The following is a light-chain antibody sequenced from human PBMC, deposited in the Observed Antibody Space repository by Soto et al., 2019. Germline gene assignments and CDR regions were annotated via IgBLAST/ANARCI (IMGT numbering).Light chain of an antibody. Sequence: DIQMTQSPSSLSASVGDIVTITCRASQGISNYLAWYQQKPGKVPKLLIYAASTLQSGVPSRFSGSGSGTDFTLTISSLQPEDVATYYRQQYNSAWTFGQGTQVEIK. J-gene: IGKJ1*01. CDR2: AAS. V-gene: IGKV1-27*01. CDR1: QGISNY. CDR3: QQYNSAWT.